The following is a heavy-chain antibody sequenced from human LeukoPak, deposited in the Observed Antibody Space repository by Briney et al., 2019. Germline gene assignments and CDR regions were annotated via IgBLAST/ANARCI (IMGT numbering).Heavy chain of an antibody. CDR1: GYTFTGYY. Sequence: PGASVKVSCKASGYTFTGYYMHWVRQAPGQGLEWMGWINPNSGGTNYAQKFQGRVTMTRDTSISTAYMELSRLRSDDTAVYYCARGYIVGATPFFDYWGQGALVTVSS. CDR3: ARGYIVGATPFFDY. CDR2: INPNSGGT. D-gene: IGHD1-26*01. J-gene: IGHJ4*02. V-gene: IGHV1-2*02.